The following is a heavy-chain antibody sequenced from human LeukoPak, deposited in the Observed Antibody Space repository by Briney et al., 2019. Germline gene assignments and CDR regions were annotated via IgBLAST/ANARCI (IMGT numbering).Heavy chain of an antibody. Sequence: ASVKVSCKASGYTFTSYVISGVRQAPGQGREWMGWISAYNGDTNYAQKLQGRVTMTTDTSTSTAYMELRSLRSDDTAVYYCARDRAYESSDYWGQGTLVTVSS. J-gene: IGHJ4*02. CDR3: ARDRAYESSDY. D-gene: IGHD2-2*01. CDR1: GYTFTSYV. CDR2: ISAYNGDT. V-gene: IGHV1-18*01.